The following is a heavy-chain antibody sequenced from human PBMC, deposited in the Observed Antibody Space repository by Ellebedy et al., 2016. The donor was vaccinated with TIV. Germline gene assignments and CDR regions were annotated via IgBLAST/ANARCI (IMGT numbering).Heavy chain of an antibody. CDR1: GYTFTRYY. D-gene: IGHD3-16*02. CDR3: ARAPLSGVFYGMDV. V-gene: IGHV1-46*01. J-gene: IGHJ6*02. Sequence: AASVKVSCKASGYTFTRYYMHWVRQAPGQGLEWMGLTNPSDGSTSYAQKFQGRVTMTRDTSTNTVSMELSSLRSDDTAVYYCARAPLSGVFYGMDVWGQGTTVTVSS. CDR2: TNPSDGST.